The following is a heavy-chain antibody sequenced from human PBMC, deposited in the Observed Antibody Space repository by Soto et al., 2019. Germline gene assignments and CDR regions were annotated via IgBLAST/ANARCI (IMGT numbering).Heavy chain of an antibody. D-gene: IGHD6-19*01. CDR1: GFIFSNYA. Sequence: EVQLLESGGGLVQPGGSLSLSCAASGFIFSNYALYWVRQAPGKGLEWVSAISGSGSTTNYAEFVKGRFTISRDNSKNTLYLQMSSLRADDTAVYYCARSDSRDIAVTGPAYWGQGTLVTVSS. CDR3: ARSDSRDIAVTGPAY. CDR2: ISGSGSTT. V-gene: IGHV3-23*01. J-gene: IGHJ4*02.